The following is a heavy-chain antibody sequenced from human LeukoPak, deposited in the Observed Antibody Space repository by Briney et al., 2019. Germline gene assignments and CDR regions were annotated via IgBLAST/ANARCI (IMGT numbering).Heavy chain of an antibody. J-gene: IGHJ4*02. CDR3: ASGYCSSTSCSIDY. CDR2: IYYSGST. Sequence: SETLSLTCTVSGGSVSSDSHYWNWIRQPPGKGLEWIGYIYYSGSTNYNPSLKSRVTISVDTSKNQFSLKLSSVTAADTAVCYCASGYCSSTSCSIDYWGQGTLVTVSS. V-gene: IGHV4-61*01. CDR1: GGSVSSDSHY. D-gene: IGHD2-2*01.